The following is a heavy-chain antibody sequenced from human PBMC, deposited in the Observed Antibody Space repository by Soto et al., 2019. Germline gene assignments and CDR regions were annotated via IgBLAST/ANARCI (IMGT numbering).Heavy chain of an antibody. CDR2: IGTADDT. D-gene: IGHD3-10*01. CDR1: EFRFRDYD. CDR3: ARSRGGEWFGDLLS. Sequence: GGSLRLSSAAAEFRFRDYDLQWVRQIPGKGLEWVSTIGTADDTYYPDSVKGRFTISRENGKSCLYLQMNNLRAGDTAVYYCARSRGGEWFGDLLSWGQGALVTVSS. V-gene: IGHV3-13*01. J-gene: IGHJ5*02.